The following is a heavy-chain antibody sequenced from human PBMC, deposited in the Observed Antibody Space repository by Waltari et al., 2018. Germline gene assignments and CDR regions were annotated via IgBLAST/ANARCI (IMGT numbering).Heavy chain of an antibody. Sequence: QVQLVQSGAEVKKPGSSVKVSCKASGGTLSSYAISWVRQAPGQGLEWMGRIIPILGIANYAQKFQGRVTITADKSTSTAYMELSSLRSEDTAVYYCAIVPAAISSDLWGQGTLVTVSS. CDR1: GGTLSSYA. CDR3: AIVPAAISSDL. CDR2: IIPILGIA. J-gene: IGHJ5*02. V-gene: IGHV1-69*04. D-gene: IGHD2-2*01.